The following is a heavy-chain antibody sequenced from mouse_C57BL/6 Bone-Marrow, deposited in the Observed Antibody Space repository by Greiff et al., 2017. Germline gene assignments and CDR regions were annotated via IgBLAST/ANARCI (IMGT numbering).Heavy chain of an antibody. CDR3: ARVPLPKVLAADWYFDV. D-gene: IGHD1-1*01. V-gene: IGHV1-7*01. CDR2: INPSSGYT. J-gene: IGHJ1*03. Sequence: VQVVESGAELAKPGASVKLSCKASGYTFTSYWMHWVKQRPGQGLEWIGYINPSSGYTKYNQKFKDKATLTADKSSSTAYMQLSSLTYEDSAVYYCARVPLPKVLAADWYFDVWGTGTTVTVSS. CDR1: GYTFTSYW.